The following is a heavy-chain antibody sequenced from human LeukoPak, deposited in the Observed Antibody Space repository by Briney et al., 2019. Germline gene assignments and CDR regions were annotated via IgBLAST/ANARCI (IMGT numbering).Heavy chain of an antibody. CDR3: ARWDYYDSRTFDI. CDR2: ISIYNGKI. D-gene: IGHD3-22*01. V-gene: IGHV1-18*01. J-gene: IGHJ3*02. Sequence: ASVKVSCKASGYTFTSYGISWVRQAPGQGLEWMGWISIYNGKIKYAQKFQGRVTMTTDTSTSTAYMELRSLRSDDTAVYYCARWDYYDSRTFDIWGQGTMVTVS. CDR1: GYTFTSYG.